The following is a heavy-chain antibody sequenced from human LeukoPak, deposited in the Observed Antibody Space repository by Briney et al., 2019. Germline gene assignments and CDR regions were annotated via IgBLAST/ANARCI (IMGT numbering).Heavy chain of an antibody. D-gene: IGHD7-27*01. V-gene: IGHV1-18*01. Sequence: ASVKVSCKASGYPFTSYGISWVRQAPGQGLERMGWISGNNANTNYAQKLQGRVTMTTDTSTSTAYMELRSLRSDDTAVYYRAANMNWGWSAFDIWGPGTMVIVAS. CDR1: GYPFTSYG. CDR3: AANMNWGWSAFDI. CDR2: ISGNNANT. J-gene: IGHJ3*02.